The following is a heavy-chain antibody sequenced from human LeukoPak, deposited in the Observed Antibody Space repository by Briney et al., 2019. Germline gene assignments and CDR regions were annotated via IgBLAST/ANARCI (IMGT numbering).Heavy chain of an antibody. CDR1: GFTFSSYA. D-gene: IGHD3-22*01. J-gene: IGHJ4*02. Sequence: GGSLRLSCAASGFTFSSYAMSWVRQAPGKGLEWVSAISGSGGSTYYADSVKGRFTISRDNSKNTLYLQMNSLRAEDTAVYYCAKEPAYYYDSSGYSDYWGQGTLVTVSS. CDR3: AKEPAYYYDSSGYSDY. V-gene: IGHV3-23*01. CDR2: ISGSGGST.